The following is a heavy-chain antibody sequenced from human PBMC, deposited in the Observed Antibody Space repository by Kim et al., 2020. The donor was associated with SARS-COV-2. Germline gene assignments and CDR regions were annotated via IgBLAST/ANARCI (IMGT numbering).Heavy chain of an antibody. CDR2: ISSSSSYT. V-gene: IGHV3-11*06. J-gene: IGHJ6*02. Sequence: GGSLRLSCAASGFTFSDYYMSWIRQAPGKGLEWVSYISSSSSYTNYADSVKGRFTISRDNAKNSLYLQMNSLRAEDTAVYYCARDLSHGVRGVIIIGYGMDVWGQGTTVTVSS. CDR1: GFTFSDYY. CDR3: ARDLSHGVRGVIIIGYGMDV. D-gene: IGHD3-10*01.